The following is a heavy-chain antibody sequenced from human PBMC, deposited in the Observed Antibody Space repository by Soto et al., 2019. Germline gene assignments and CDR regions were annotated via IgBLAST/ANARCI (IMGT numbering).Heavy chain of an antibody. V-gene: IGHV3-30-3*01. CDR1: GFSFSSYA. Sequence: PGGSLRLSCAASGFSFSSYAMHWVRQAPGKGLEWVAVISSDGSSTYYADSVKGRFTISRDNSKNTLYLQMNSLRDEDSALFYCARGGPERYCSSASCHFGMDVWGLGTAVTVSS. CDR2: ISSDGSST. CDR3: ARGGPERYCSSASCHFGMDV. D-gene: IGHD2-2*01. J-gene: IGHJ6*02.